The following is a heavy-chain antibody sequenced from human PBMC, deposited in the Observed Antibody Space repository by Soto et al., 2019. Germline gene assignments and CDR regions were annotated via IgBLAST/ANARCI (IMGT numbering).Heavy chain of an antibody. J-gene: IGHJ5*02. Sequence: GESLKISCKGSGYSFTSYWIGWVRQMPGKGLEWMGIIYPGDSDTRYSPSFQGQVTISADKSISTAYLQWSSLKASDTAMYYCARLERNYGYKTAGGCFDPWGQGTLVTVSS. V-gene: IGHV5-51*01. CDR2: IYPGDSDT. D-gene: IGHD4-17*01. CDR3: ARLERNYGYKTAGGCFDP. CDR1: GYSFTSYW.